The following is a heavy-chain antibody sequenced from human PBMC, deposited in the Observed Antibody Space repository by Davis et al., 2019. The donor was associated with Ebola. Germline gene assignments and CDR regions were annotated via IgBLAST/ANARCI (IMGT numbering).Heavy chain of an antibody. Sequence: GGSLRLSCTASGFTFGDYAMSWVSQAPGKGLEWVGFIRSKAYGGTTEYAASVKGRFTISRDDSKSIAYLQMNSLKTEDTAVYYCTRDPSWWGDGMDVWGQGTTVTVSS. CDR1: GFTFGDYA. J-gene: IGHJ6*02. D-gene: IGHD6-13*01. V-gene: IGHV3-49*04. CDR3: TRDPSWWGDGMDV. CDR2: IRSKAYGGTT.